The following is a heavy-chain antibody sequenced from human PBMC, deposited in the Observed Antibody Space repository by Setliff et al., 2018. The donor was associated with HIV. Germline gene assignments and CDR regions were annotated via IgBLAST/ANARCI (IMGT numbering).Heavy chain of an antibody. V-gene: IGHV3-23*01. D-gene: IGHD3-22*01. Sequence: GGSLRLSCAASGFTFSNYAMNWVRQAPGKGLEWVSTISGSGGLTFYADSVKGRFTISRDNSKNTLYLQMSSLRAEDTDVYYCAKGHYSSGDSKQNGFDMWGQGTMVTVSS. CDR2: ISGSGGLT. CDR1: GFTFSNYA. J-gene: IGHJ3*02. CDR3: AKGHYSSGDSKQNGFDM.